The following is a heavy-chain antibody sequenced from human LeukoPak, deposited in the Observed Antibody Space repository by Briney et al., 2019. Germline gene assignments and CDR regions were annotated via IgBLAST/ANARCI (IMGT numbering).Heavy chain of an antibody. D-gene: IGHD4-11*01. V-gene: IGHV3-66*01. CDR3: AREGAVPLHN. Sequence: PGGSLRLSCAASGFTVSSHYIGWVRQAPGEGLEWDSVIFSGGSTYYADSVRGRFTISRDNSRDTLYLQVNSLRAEDTAVYYCAREGAVPLHNWGQGTLVTVSS. CDR1: GFTVSSHY. CDR2: IFSGGST. J-gene: IGHJ4*02.